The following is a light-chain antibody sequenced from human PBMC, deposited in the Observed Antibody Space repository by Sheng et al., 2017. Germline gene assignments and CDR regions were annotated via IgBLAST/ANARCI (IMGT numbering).Light chain of an antibody. CDR2: EAS. V-gene: IGKV3-11*01. J-gene: IGKJ4*01. CDR1: QSVSGV. CDR3: QQRRSWPLT. Sequence: EIVLTQSPATLSLSPGERATLSCRASQSVSGVLAWYQQKPGQAPRLLIYEASNRATDIPTRFSGSGSGTDFTLTISSLEPEDFAVYYCQQRRSWPLTFGEGTKVELK.